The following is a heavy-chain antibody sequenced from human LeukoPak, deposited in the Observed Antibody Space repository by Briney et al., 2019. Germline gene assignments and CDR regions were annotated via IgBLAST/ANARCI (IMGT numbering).Heavy chain of an antibody. CDR2: ISSSSSYI. D-gene: IGHD6-19*01. CDR3: ARGSSGWSLRGYGMDV. Sequence: GGSLRLSCAASGFTFSSYSMNWVRQAPGKGLEWVSSISSSSSYIYYADSVKGRFTISRDNAKNSLYLQTNSLRAEDTAVYYCARGSSGWSLRGYGMDVWGQGTTVTVSS. V-gene: IGHV3-21*01. J-gene: IGHJ6*02. CDR1: GFTFSSYS.